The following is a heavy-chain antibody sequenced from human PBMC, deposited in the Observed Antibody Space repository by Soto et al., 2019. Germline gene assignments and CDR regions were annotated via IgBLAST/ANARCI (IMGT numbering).Heavy chain of an antibody. V-gene: IGHV3-33*01. J-gene: IGHJ4*02. CDR3: ARAPIIAAAGIAAITD. Sequence: PGGSLRLSCAASGFTFSSYGMHWVRQAPGKGLEWVAVIWYDGSNKYYADSVKGRFTISRDNSKNTLYLQMNSLRAEDTAVYYCARAPIIAAAGIAAITDWGKGTLVPVAS. CDR1: GFTFSSYG. D-gene: IGHD6-13*01. CDR2: IWYDGSNK.